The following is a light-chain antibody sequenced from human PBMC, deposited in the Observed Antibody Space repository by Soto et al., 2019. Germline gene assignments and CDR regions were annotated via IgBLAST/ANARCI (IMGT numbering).Light chain of an antibody. Sequence: EIVMTQSPATLSVSPGEKATLSCRASQTVSNNLAWYQQKPGQAPRLLIYFASPRATGIPARFSGSGSGTEFTLTISSLQSEDFAVYYCQQYNPWPLTFGGGTK. CDR3: QQYNPWPLT. V-gene: IGKV3-15*01. J-gene: IGKJ4*01. CDR1: QTVSNN. CDR2: FAS.